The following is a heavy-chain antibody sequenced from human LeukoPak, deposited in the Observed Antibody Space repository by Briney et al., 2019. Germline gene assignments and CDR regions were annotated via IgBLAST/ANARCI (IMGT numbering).Heavy chain of an antibody. CDR3: AKVKSPYYYYGMDV. CDR1: GFTFSSYG. V-gene: IGHV3-30*18. CDR2: ISYDGSNK. J-gene: IGHJ6*02. Sequence: GGSLRLSCAASGFTFSSYGTHWVRQAPGKGLEWVAVISYDGSNKYYADSVKGRFTIPRDNSKNTLYLQMNSLRAEDTAVYYCAKVKSPYYYYGMDVWGQGTTVTVSS.